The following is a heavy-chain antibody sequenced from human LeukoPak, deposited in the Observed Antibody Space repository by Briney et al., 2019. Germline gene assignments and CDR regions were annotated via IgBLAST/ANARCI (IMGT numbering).Heavy chain of an antibody. CDR2: MNPNSGNT. Sequence: WASVKVSCKASGYTFTSYDVNWVRQATGQGLEWMGWMNPNSGNTGYAQKFQGRVTMTRNTSISTAYMELSSLRSEDTAVYYCARGGNYDYVWGSYRYGDYFDYWGQGTLVTVSS. CDR3: ARGGNYDYVWGSYRYGDYFDY. CDR1: GYTFTSYD. D-gene: IGHD3-16*02. V-gene: IGHV1-8*02. J-gene: IGHJ4*02.